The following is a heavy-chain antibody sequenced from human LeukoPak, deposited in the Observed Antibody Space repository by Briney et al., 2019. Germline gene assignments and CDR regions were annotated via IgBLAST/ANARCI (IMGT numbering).Heavy chain of an antibody. D-gene: IGHD3-22*01. V-gene: IGHV3-21*04. CDR3: ARVAPGAYYYDRSDYYSDYYFDY. CDR2: ISSSSSYI. Sequence: GGSLRLSCAASEFIVSINYMTWVRQAPGKGLEWVSSISSSSSYIYYADSVKGRFTISRDNAKNSLYLQMNSLKTEDTAVYYCARVAPGAYYYDRSDYYSDYYFDYWGQGTLATVSS. J-gene: IGHJ4*02. CDR1: EFIVSINY.